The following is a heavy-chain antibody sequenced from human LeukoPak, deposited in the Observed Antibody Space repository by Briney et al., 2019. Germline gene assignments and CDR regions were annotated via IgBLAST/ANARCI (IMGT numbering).Heavy chain of an antibody. D-gene: IGHD6-19*01. V-gene: IGHV3-23*01. CDR1: GFTFKEYG. Sequence: GSLRLSCAASGFTFKEYGMSWVRQAPGKGLEWVSTINDNGANTQYADSVKGRFTISRDSSKNTLFLQMNSLRADDTARYYCTKGDGGWYPIDSWGQGTLIIVSS. J-gene: IGHJ4*02. CDR2: INDNGANT. CDR3: TKGDGGWYPIDS.